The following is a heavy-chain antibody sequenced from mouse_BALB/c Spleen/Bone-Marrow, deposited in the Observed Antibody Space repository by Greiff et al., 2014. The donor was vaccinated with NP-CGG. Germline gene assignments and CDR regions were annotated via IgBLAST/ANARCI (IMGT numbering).Heavy chain of an antibody. CDR1: GYTFTSYV. D-gene: IGHD2-14*01. CDR3: AKGWNNRYDFDY. Sequence: VQLKQSGPELVKPGASVKMSCKASGYTFTSYVMHWVKQKPGQGLEWIGNINPYNDGTKYNEKFKGMATLTSDRSSSTAYMELSSLTSKESAVYYCAKGWNNRYDFDYWGQGTTLTVSS. V-gene: IGHV1-14*01. J-gene: IGHJ2*01. CDR2: INPYNDGT.